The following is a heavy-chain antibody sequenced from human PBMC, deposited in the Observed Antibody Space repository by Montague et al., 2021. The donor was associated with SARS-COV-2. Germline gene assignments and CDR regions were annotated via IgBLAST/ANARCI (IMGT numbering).Heavy chain of an antibody. Sequence: SETLSLTCDVSGGSVHSNADHLNSDYWAWVRQSPGRGLEWIGSVXWRGQTWQNPSFRGRLTMSVDTSKNSASLRLTSVTAADTAMYYCTGQRWRGRFDPWGLGTLVIVSS. V-gene: IGHV4-39*01. D-gene: IGHD2-15*01. CDR1: GGSVHSNADHLNSDY. CDR2: VXWRGQT. J-gene: IGHJ5*02. CDR3: TGQRWRGRFDP.